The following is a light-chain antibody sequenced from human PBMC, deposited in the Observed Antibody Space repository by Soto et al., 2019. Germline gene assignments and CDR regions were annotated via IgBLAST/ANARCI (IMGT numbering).Light chain of an antibody. Sequence: EIVMTQSPATLSVSPGDRATLSCRASQSISDTLAWYQQKPGQAPRLLIHGASTMATGVPSRFSGSGSGTDFTLTISSLQSEDFAAYYCQQYNSWPWTFGQGTKVEIK. V-gene: IGKV3-15*01. J-gene: IGKJ1*01. CDR3: QQYNSWPWT. CDR2: GAS. CDR1: QSISDT.